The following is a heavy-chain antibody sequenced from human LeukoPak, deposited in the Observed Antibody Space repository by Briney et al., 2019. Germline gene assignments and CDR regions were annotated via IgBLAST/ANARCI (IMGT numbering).Heavy chain of an antibody. Sequence: ASVKVSCKASGYTFTSYGISWVRQAPGQGLEWMGWISAYNGNTNYAQKLQGRVTMTTDTSTSTAYMELRSLRSDDTAVYYCARDGEDSSGYDYYYYGMDVWGQGTTVTVSS. J-gene: IGHJ6*02. CDR3: ARDGEDSSGYDYYYYGMDV. V-gene: IGHV1-18*01. CDR1: GYTFTSYG. D-gene: IGHD3-22*01. CDR2: ISAYNGNT.